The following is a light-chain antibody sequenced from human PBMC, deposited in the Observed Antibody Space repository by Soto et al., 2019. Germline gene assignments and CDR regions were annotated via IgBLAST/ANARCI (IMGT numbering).Light chain of an antibody. CDR3: QQYGSSQLT. CDR2: GAS. Sequence: DIVLTHSPGTLSLSPGETATLSCRASQSVSSSYLAWYQQKPGQAPRLLIYGASSRATGIPDRFSGSGSGTDFTLTISRLEPEDFAVYYCQQYGSSQLTFGGG. V-gene: IGKV3-20*01. J-gene: IGKJ4*01. CDR1: QSVSSSY.